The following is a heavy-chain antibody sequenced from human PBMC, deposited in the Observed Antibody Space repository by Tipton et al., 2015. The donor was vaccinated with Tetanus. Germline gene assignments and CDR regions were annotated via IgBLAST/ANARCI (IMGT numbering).Heavy chain of an antibody. V-gene: IGHV4-31*03. J-gene: IGHJ5*02. Sequence: TLSLTCTVSGDSISSGNYRYNWIRQLPGKGLEWIGYIYHTGTTYYNPSFKSRVSISVDTSMSQFSLELNSVTAADTAVYYCARATRDYHILTGYRRTFAPWGQGTLVTVSS. CDR2: IYHTGTT. CDR1: GDSISSGNYR. CDR3: ARATRDYHILTGYRRTFAP. D-gene: IGHD3-9*01.